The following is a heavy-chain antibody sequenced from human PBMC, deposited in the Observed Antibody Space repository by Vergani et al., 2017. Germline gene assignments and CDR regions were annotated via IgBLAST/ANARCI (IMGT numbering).Heavy chain of an antibody. CDR1: GFTFSSYS. Sequence: EVQLVESGGGLVTPGGSLRLSCAASGFTFSSYSMNWVRQAPGKGLEWVSSISSSSSYIYYADSVKGRFTISRDNAKNSLYLQMNSLRAEDTAVYYCARRATITMVRSLDYWGQGTLVTVSS. D-gene: IGHD3-10*01. CDR2: ISSSSSYI. J-gene: IGHJ4*02. V-gene: IGHV3-21*01. CDR3: ARRATITMVRSLDY.